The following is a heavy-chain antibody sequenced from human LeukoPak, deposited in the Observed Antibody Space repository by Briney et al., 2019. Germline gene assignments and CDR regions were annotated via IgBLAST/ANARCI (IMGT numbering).Heavy chain of an antibody. V-gene: IGHV4-30-2*01. CDR2: IYHSGST. CDR3: ARDFPFLGGSGRDPGEDY. D-gene: IGHD3-10*01. CDR1: GGSISSGGYY. Sequence: SETLSLTCTVSGGSISSGGYYWSWIRQPPGKGLEWIGYIYHSGSTYYNPSLKSRVTISVDRSKNQFSLKLSSVTAADTAVYYCARDFPFLGGSGRDPGEDYWGQGTLVTVSS. J-gene: IGHJ4*02.